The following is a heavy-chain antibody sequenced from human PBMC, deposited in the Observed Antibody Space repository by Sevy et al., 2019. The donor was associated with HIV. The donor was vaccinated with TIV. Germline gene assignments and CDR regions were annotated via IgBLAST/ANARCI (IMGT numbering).Heavy chain of an antibody. D-gene: IGHD1-26*01. CDR3: ARLVGATHIPDS. Sequence: SETLSLTCTVSGGSVSSGSYYWSWIRQPPGKGLEWIGYIYYSGSTNYNPSLKSRVTISVDTSKNQFSLKVSSVTDADTAVYYCARLVGATHIPDSWGQGTLVTVSS. V-gene: IGHV4-61*01. CDR2: IYYSGST. CDR1: GGSVSSGSYY. J-gene: IGHJ5*01.